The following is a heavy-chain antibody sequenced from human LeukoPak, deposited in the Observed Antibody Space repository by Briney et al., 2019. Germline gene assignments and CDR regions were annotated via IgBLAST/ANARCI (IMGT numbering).Heavy chain of an antibody. D-gene: IGHD2-15*01. CDR1: GGSISSGGYY. CDR2: IYYSGNT. CDR3: AIHVGYCSGGSCYSPLYYFDY. J-gene: IGHJ4*02. V-gene: IGHV4-31*03. Sequence: SQTLSLTCTVSGGSISSGGYYWSWIRQHPGKGLEWIGYIYYSGNTYYNPSLKSRVTISVDTSKNQFSLKLSSVTAADTAVYYCAIHVGYCSGGSCYSPLYYFDYWGQGTLATVSS.